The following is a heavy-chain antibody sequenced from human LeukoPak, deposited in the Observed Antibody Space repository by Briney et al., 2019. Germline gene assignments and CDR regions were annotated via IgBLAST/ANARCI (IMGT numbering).Heavy chain of an antibody. D-gene: IGHD1-26*01. CDR3: AKALRGNYRCVDY. CDR1: GFTFDDYA. J-gene: IGHJ4*02. Sequence: PGGSLRLSCAAYGFTFDDYAMHWVRQTPGKGLEWVSGINWNSGSIGYADSVKGRFTISRDNAKNSLYLQMNSLRAEDTALYYCAKALRGNYRCVDYWGQGTLVTVSS. CDR2: INWNSGSI. V-gene: IGHV3-9*01.